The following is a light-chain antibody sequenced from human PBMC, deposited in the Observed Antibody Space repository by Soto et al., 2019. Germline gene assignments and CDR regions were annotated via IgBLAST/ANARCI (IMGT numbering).Light chain of an antibody. Sequence: QSVLTQPASVSGSPGQSITISCTGTSSDVGGYNYVSWYQQHPGKAPKLMIYDVSNRPSGVSNRFSGSKSGNTASLTISGLQAEDEADYYCSSYTSSSTYVVFGGATNLTVL. CDR2: DVS. CDR3: SSYTSSSTYVV. CDR1: SSDVGGYNY. J-gene: IGLJ2*01. V-gene: IGLV2-14*01.